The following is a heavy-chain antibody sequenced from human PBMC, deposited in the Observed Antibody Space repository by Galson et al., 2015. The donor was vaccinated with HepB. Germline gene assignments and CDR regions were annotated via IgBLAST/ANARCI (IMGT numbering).Heavy chain of an antibody. CDR1: GFTFSNYW. CDR2: INSHGSST. J-gene: IGHJ4*02. CDR3: ARDDDSGTYHFDH. D-gene: IGHD3-10*01. Sequence: SLRLSCAASGFTFSNYWMHWVRQAPGKGLVWVSRINSHGSSTAYADSVKGRFTISRDNAKNTLYLQMNSLRPEDTAVYYCARDDDSGTYHFDHWGQGTLVTVSS. V-gene: IGHV3-74*01.